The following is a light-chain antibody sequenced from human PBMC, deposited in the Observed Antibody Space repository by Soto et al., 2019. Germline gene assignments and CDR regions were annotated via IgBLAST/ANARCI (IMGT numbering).Light chain of an antibody. V-gene: IGKV1-33*01. Sequence: DIQVTQSPSSLSASVGDRVTITCQASQDISKYFDWYQQKPGKAPKLLIYSASNLIRGVPSRYSGSGSGTDFTFTITSLQPEDFATYYCQQYDNLPYTFGQGTKLEIK. CDR2: SAS. CDR1: QDISKY. J-gene: IGKJ2*01. CDR3: QQYDNLPYT.